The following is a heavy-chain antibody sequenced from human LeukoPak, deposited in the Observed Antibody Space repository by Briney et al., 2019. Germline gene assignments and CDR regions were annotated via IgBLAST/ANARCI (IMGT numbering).Heavy chain of an antibody. CDR1: GGSFSGYY. J-gene: IGHJ4*02. CDR2: INHSGST. D-gene: IGHD3-22*01. CDR3: ARGRPLYDSSGYFDN. V-gene: IGHV4-34*01. Sequence: KPSETLSLTCAVYGGSFSGYYWSWIRQPPGKGLEWIGEINHSGSTNYNPSLKSRVTISVDTSKNQFSLKLSSVTAADTAVYYCARGRPLYDSSGYFDNWGQGTLVTVSS.